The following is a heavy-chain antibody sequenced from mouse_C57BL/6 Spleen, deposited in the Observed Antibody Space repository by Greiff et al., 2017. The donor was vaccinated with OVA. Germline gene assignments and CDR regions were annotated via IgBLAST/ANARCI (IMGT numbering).Heavy chain of an antibody. CDR2: IYPSDSYT. CDR3: ERVSSYDNYQFDY. V-gene: IGHV1-69*01. Sequence: VQLQQPGAELVMPGASVKLSCKASGYTFTSYWMHWVKQRPGQGLEWIGEIYPSDSYTNYNQKFKGKSTLTVDKSSSTAYMQLSSLTSEDSAVYYCERVSSYDNYQFDYWGQGTTLTVSS. J-gene: IGHJ2*01. D-gene: IGHD2-1*01. CDR1: GYTFTSYW.